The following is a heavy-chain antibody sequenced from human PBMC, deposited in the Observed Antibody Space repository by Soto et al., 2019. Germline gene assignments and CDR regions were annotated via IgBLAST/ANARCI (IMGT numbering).Heavy chain of an antibody. CDR2: IHYSGTT. D-gene: IGHD2-21*01. CDR3: ARHPRTSGGERTFDY. Sequence: QVQLQESGPGLVKPSETLSLTCTVSGDSVSNYFWSWIRQPPGKGLEWIGFIHYSGTTNYNPSLKSRVTISVDTPKNQFSLKLTSVTAADTAVYHCARHPRTSGGERTFDYWGQGTMVTVSS. CDR1: GDSVSNYF. V-gene: IGHV4-59*08. J-gene: IGHJ4*02.